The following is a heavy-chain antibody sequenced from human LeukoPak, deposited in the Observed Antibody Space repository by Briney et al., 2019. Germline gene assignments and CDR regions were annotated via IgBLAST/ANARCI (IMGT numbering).Heavy chain of an antibody. D-gene: IGHD3-22*01. J-gene: IGHJ4*02. Sequence: GGSLRPSCAASGFTFSNAWMNWVRQAPGKGLEWVGRIKSKTDGGTTDYAAPVKGRFTISRDDSKNTLYLQMNSLKTEDTAVYYCTTDPDPYYYDSSGYYYWGQGTLVTVSS. CDR1: GFTFSNAW. CDR2: IKSKTDGGTT. V-gene: IGHV3-15*07. CDR3: TTDPDPYYYDSSGYYY.